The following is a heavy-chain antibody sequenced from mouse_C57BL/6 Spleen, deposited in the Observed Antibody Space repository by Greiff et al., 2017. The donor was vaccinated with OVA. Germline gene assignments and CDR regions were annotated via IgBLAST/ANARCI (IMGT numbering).Heavy chain of an antibody. V-gene: IGHV14-4*01. CDR3: TTLEGELGRYFDY. J-gene: IGHJ2*01. Sequence: EVKVVESGAELVRPGASVKLSCTASGFNIKDDYMHWVKQRPEQGLEWIGWIDPENGDTEYASKFPGKATITADTSSNTAYLQLSSLTSEDTAVYYCTTLEGELGRYFDYWGQGTTLTVSS. CDR1: GFNIKDDY. CDR2: IDPENGDT. D-gene: IGHD4-1*01.